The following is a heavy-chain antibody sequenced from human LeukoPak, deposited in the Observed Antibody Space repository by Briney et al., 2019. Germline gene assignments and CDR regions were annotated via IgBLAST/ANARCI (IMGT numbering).Heavy chain of an antibody. CDR3: ARTDFGDYAFDI. V-gene: IGHV1-18*01. D-gene: IGHD3-16*01. CDR1: GYTFSSYG. Sequence: ASVKVSCNASGYTFSSYGISWVRQAPGQGLEWMGWISGYNGNTNYAEKLQGRVTMTTDTYTRIAYMELRSLRSDDTVVYYCARTDFGDYAFDIWGQGTMVTVSS. CDR2: ISGYNGNT. J-gene: IGHJ3*02.